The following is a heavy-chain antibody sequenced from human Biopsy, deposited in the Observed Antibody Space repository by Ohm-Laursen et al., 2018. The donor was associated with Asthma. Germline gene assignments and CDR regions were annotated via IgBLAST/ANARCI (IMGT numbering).Heavy chain of an antibody. CDR1: GDSFSNYA. D-gene: IGHD5-12*01. V-gene: IGHV1-69*13. CDR2: LIPVLGTP. J-gene: IGHJ6*02. CDR3: ARGYSGSDRIVYYYSGLEV. Sequence: GASVVSCKASGDSFSNYAISWVRQAPGQGLEWMGGLIPVLGTPDHAQMFEGRVTITADESTSTAYMELSSLSSEDTAVYYCARGYSGSDRIVYYYSGLEVWGQGTTVTVSS.